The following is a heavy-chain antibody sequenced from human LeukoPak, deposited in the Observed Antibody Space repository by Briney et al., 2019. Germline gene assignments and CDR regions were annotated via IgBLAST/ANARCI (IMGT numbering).Heavy chain of an antibody. CDR2: IIPIFGTA. CDR3: ARGVDYGDHLYYYYMDV. CDR1: GGTFSSYA. J-gene: IGHJ6*03. V-gene: IGHV1-69*05. Sequence: ASVKVSCKASGGTFSSYAISWVRQAPGQGLEWMGRIIPIFGTANYAQKFQGRVTITTDESTSTAYMELSSLRSEDTAVYYCARGVDYGDHLYYYYMDVWGKGTTVTVSS. D-gene: IGHD4-17*01.